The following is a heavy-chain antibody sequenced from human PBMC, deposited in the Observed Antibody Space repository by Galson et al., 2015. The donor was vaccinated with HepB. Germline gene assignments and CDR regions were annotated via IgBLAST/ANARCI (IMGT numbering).Heavy chain of an antibody. J-gene: IGHJ4*02. CDR3: ARETPDTYYFDY. CDR1: GYTLTNYH. Sequence: KASGYTLTNYHFYWVRQAPGQGPEWMGKIFAGGGSTRYAERFQGRVTLTRDSSTSTIYMEVSSLRSNDTAVYYCARETPDTYYFDYWGQGTLVTVSS. CDR2: IFAGGGST. V-gene: IGHV1-46*01. D-gene: IGHD2-15*01.